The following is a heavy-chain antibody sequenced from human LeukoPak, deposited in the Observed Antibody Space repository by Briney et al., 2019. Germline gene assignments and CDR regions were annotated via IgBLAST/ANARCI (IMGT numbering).Heavy chain of an antibody. J-gene: IGHJ5*02. CDR3: ARGERAAAAYNWFDP. CDR1: GGSISSGGYY. D-gene: IGHD6-13*01. CDR2: IYYSGST. Sequence: SQTLSLTCTVSGGSISSGGYYWGWIRQHPGKGLEWIGYIYYSGSTYYNPSLKSRVTISVDTSKNQFSLKLSSVTAADTAVYYCARGERAAAAYNWFDPWGQGTLVTVSS. V-gene: IGHV4-31*03.